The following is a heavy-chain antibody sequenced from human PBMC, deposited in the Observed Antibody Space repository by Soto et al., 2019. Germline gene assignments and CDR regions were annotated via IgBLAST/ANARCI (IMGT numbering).Heavy chain of an antibody. D-gene: IGHD4-17*01. J-gene: IGHJ4*02. Sequence: SETLSLTCTVSGGSISGHHWSWIRQPPGKGLEWIGYIYDTGSTNYNPSLKSRVTFSLDTSKNQFSLKLSSVTAADTAVYYCAMYGDSHFLRYWGQGTLVTVSS. CDR1: GGSISGHH. CDR3: AMYGDSHFLRY. V-gene: IGHV4-59*08. CDR2: IYDTGST.